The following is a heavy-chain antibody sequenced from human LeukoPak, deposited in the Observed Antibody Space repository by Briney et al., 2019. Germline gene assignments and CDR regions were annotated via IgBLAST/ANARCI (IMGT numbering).Heavy chain of an antibody. J-gene: IGHJ1*01. CDR1: GGTFSSYA. Sequence: SVKVSCKASGGTFSSYAISWVRQAPGQGLEWMGGIIPIFGTANYVQKFQGRVTITADESTSTAYMELSSLRSEDTAVYYCASTTITIFGVVTSAEYFQHWGQGTLVTVSS. CDR2: IIPIFGTA. V-gene: IGHV1-69*01. CDR3: ASTTITIFGVVTSAEYFQH. D-gene: IGHD3-3*01.